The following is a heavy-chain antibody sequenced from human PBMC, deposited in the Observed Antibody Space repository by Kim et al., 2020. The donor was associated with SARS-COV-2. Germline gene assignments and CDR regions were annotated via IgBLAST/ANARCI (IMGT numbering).Heavy chain of an antibody. D-gene: IGHD5-18*01. J-gene: IGHJ6*03. Sequence: ASVKVSCKASGYTFTSYGISWVRQAPGQGLEWMGWISAYNGNTNYAQKLQGRVTMTTDTSTSTAYMELRSLRSDDTAVYYCARVRRGYSYGYNYYYMDVWGKGTTVTVSS. CDR2: ISAYNGNT. V-gene: IGHV1-18*01. CDR1: GYTFTSYG. CDR3: ARVRRGYSYGYNYYYMDV.